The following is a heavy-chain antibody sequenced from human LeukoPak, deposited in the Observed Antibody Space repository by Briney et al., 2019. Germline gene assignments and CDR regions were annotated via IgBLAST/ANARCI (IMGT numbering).Heavy chain of an antibody. CDR1: GFTFSSYA. V-gene: IGHV3-30*04. CDR2: ISYDGSNK. D-gene: IGHD1-26*01. J-gene: IGHJ4*02. Sequence: PGGSLRLSCAASGFTFSSYAMHWVRQAPGKGLEWMAVISYDGSNKYYADSVKGRFTISRDNSKNTLYLQMNSLRAEDTAVYYCARGQTNIRSGSFDYWGQGTLVTVSS. CDR3: ARGQTNIRSGSFDY.